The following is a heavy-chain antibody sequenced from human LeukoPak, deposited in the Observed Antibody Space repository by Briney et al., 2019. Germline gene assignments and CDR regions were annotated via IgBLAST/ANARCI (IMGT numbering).Heavy chain of an antibody. V-gene: IGHV4-59*08. Sequence: PSETLSLTCTVSGGSISSYYWSWIRQPPGKGLEWIGYIYYSGSTNCNPSLKSRVTISVDTSKNQFSLKLSSVTAADTAVYYCARQVAAAGTGWFDPWGQGTLVTVSS. D-gene: IGHD6-13*01. CDR1: GGSISSYY. CDR3: ARQVAAAGTGWFDP. J-gene: IGHJ5*02. CDR2: IYYSGST.